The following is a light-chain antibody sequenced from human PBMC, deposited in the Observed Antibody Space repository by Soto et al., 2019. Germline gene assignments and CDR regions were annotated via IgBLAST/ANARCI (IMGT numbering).Light chain of an antibody. CDR1: SSDVGGYNY. CDR2: EVS. CDR3: SSYAGSNDLV. Sequence: QSALTQPPSAAGSPGQSVTISCIGTSSDVGGYNYVSWYQHHPGKAPKLIISEVSKRPSGVPDRFSGSKSGNTASLTVSGLQAEDEADYFCSSYAGSNDLVFGGGTKLTVL. V-gene: IGLV2-8*01. J-gene: IGLJ3*02.